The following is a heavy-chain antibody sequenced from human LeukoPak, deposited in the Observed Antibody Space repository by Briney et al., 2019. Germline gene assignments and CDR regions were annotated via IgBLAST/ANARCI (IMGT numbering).Heavy chain of an antibody. J-gene: IGHJ4*02. D-gene: IGHD2-15*01. CDR3: ARDVGDCSGGSCYSDY. V-gene: IGHV1-69*04. CDR1: GGTFSSYA. Sequence: GSSVKVSCKASGGTFSSYAISWVRQAPGQGLEWMGRIIPILGIANYAQKFQGRVTITADKSTSTAYMELSSLRSEDTAVYYCARDVGDCSGGSCYSDYWGQGTLVTVSS. CDR2: IIPILGIA.